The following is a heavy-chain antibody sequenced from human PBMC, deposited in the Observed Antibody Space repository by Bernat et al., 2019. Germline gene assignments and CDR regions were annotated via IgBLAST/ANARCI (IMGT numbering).Heavy chain of an antibody. CDR3: ARGYGPEN. CDR2: IKQDGSVQ. V-gene: IGHV3-7*03. D-gene: IGHD2-8*02. Sequence: EVQLVESGGALVQPGGSLRLSCVGSGFSFSGIWMTWVRQAPGKGPEWVANIKQDGSVQHYVDSVKGRFIISRDNTKNSLFRQMNSLRVDDTAVYYCARGYGPENWGQGTLVTVSS. J-gene: IGHJ1*01. CDR1: GFSFSGIW.